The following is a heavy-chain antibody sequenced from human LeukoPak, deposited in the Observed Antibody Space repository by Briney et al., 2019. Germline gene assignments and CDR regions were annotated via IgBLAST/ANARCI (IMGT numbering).Heavy chain of an antibody. CDR1: GYVFTAYH. V-gene: IGHV1-2*02. J-gene: IGHJ4*02. CDR3: ATFTGTTAF. CDR2: INPNTGGA. D-gene: IGHD1-7*01. Sequence: VSVKVSCKASGYVFTAYHIHWVRQAPGQGLELVGWINPNTGGANYAQKFQGRVTMTRDTSIATAYMDLSRLTSDDTALYFCATFTGTTAFWGQGTLVAVSS.